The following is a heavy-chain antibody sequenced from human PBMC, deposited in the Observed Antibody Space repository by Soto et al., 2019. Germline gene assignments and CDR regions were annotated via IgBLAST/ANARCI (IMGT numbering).Heavy chain of an antibody. V-gene: IGHV3-30-3*01. CDR2: ISYDGSSK. J-gene: IGHJ4*02. D-gene: IGHD6-19*01. CDR3: ARTTAVAGTPEFDY. CDR1: GFTFSSFS. Sequence: QLQLVESGGGVVQPGGSLRLSCVASGFTFSSFSLHWVRQAPGKGLEWLALISYDGSSKYNADSVKGRFTISRENSNNTLDVQLSSLRPEDTAVYYCARTTAVAGTPEFDYWGQGAVVTVPS.